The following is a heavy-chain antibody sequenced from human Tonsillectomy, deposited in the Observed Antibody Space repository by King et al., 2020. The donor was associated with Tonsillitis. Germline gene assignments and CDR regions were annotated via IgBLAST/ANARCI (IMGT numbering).Heavy chain of an antibody. CDR1: GFTFRSYS. V-gene: IGHV3-21*01. Sequence: VQLVESGGGLVKPGGSLRLSCAASGFTFRSYSMNWVRQAPGKGLEWVSSISSSSSYIYYADLVKGRFTISRDNAKNSLYLQMNSLRAEDTAVYYCARVPTYYDILTGYYYYYGMDVWGQGTTVTVSS. J-gene: IGHJ6*02. CDR3: ARVPTYYDILTGYYYYYGMDV. CDR2: ISSSSSYI. D-gene: IGHD3-9*01.